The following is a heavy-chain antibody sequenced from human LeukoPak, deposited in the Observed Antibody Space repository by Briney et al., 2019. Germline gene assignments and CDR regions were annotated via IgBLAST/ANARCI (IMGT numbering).Heavy chain of an antibody. CDR2: ISGSGGSA. V-gene: IGHV3-23*01. D-gene: IGHD1-26*01. J-gene: IGHJ4*02. CDR3: AKKWEGSWGFHY. CDR1: GFTFSSYA. Sequence: GSLRLSCAAPGFTFSSYAMSWVRQAPGKGLDWVSVISGSGGSAYYADSVKGRFTISRDNSKNTLYLQMNSLRAEDTAVYYCAKKWEGSWGFHYWGQGTLVTVSS.